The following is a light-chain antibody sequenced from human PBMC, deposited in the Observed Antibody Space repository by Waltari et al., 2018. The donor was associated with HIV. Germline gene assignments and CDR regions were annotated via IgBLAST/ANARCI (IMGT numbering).Light chain of an antibody. CDR3: QQSYSTPGVT. V-gene: IGKV1-39*01. J-gene: IGKJ3*01. CDR2: AAS. CDR1: QSISSY. Sequence: DIQMTKSPSSLSASVDDRYTITCRASQSISSYLNWYQQKPGKAPKLLIYAASSLQSGVPSRFSGSGSGTDFTLTISSLQPEDFATYYCQQSYSTPGVTFGPGTKVDIK.